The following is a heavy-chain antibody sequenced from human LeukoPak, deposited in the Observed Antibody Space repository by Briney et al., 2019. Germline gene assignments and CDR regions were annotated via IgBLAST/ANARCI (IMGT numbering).Heavy chain of an antibody. D-gene: IGHD2-2*01. CDR3: ARGIVVVPAEPGDYFDY. V-gene: IGHV1-18*04. CDR2: ISAYNGNT. Sequence: ASVKVSCKASGYTFTSYGISWVRQAPGQGIEWMGWISAYNGNTNYAQKLQGRVTMTTDTSTSTAYMELRSLRSDDTAVYYCARGIVVVPAEPGDYFDYWGQGTLVAVSS. J-gene: IGHJ4*02. CDR1: GYTFTSYG.